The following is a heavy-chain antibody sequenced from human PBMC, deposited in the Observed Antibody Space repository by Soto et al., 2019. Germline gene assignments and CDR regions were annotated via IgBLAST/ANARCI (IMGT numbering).Heavy chain of an antibody. J-gene: IGHJ6*02. Sequence: ASVKVSCKESGYTFTSYYMHWVRQAPGQGLEWMGIINPSGGSTSYAQKFQGRVTMTRDTSTSTVYMELSSLRSEDTAVYYCARSGYSGYEYYYYGMDVWGQVTTVTVSS. CDR3: ARSGYSGYEYYYYGMDV. CDR1: GYTFTSYY. CDR2: INPSGGST. V-gene: IGHV1-46*01. D-gene: IGHD5-12*01.